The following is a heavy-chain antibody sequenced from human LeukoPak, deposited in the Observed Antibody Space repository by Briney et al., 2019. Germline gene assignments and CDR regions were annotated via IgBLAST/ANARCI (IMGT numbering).Heavy chain of an antibody. CDR3: ATMIAVAGTPYFDY. J-gene: IGHJ4*02. CDR2: IYYSGST. D-gene: IGHD6-19*01. V-gene: IGHV4-39*01. CDR1: GGSISSSSYY. Sequence: PSETLSLTCTVSGGSISSSSYYWGWIRQPPGKGLEWIGSIYYSGSTYYNPSLKSRVTISVDTSKNQFSLKLSSVTAADTAVYYCATMIAVAGTPYFDYWGQGTLVTVSS.